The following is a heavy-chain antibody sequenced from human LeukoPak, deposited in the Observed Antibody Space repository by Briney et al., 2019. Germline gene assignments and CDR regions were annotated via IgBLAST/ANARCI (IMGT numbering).Heavy chain of an antibody. V-gene: IGHV3-30*04. J-gene: IGHJ4*02. D-gene: IGHD3-10*01. CDR2: ISYDASEK. CDR3: ARDNGEGYFGSGSFDY. CDR1: GCTFSSYS. Sequence: GRSLRLSCAASGCTFSSYSMHWVRQVPGKGLDWETRISYDASEKYYADSVKGRFTISRDNSKNTLHLQMNSLRTEDTAVYYCARDNGEGYFGSGSFDYWGQGILVIVSS.